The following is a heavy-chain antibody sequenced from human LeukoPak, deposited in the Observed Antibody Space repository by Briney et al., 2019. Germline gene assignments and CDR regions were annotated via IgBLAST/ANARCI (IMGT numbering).Heavy chain of an antibody. D-gene: IGHD4-11*01. J-gene: IGHJ4*02. CDR3: ARGSGVTPVDY. CDR1: GGSISSYW. Sequence: SETLSLTCTVSGGSISSYWGSWIRQPPGKGLECIGYIYYSGSTNYNPSLKSRVTISVDTSKNQFSLKLSSVTAADTAVYYCARGSGVTPVDYWGQGTLVTVSS. CDR2: IYYSGST. V-gene: IGHV4-59*01.